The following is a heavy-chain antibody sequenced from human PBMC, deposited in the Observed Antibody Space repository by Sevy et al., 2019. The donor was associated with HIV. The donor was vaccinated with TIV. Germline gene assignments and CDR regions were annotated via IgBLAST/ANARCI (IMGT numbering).Heavy chain of an antibody. J-gene: IGHJ4*02. D-gene: IGHD3-16*01. Sequence: SETLSLTCAVYGGSFSAYYWSWIRQAPGKGLEWIGEINHSGGTNYNPALKSRVTISVDTSKNQFSLTLTYITAADTGLYYCERSGGNLWGRGTLVTVSS. CDR2: INHSGGT. V-gene: IGHV4-34*01. CDR1: GGSFSAYY. CDR3: ERSGGNL.